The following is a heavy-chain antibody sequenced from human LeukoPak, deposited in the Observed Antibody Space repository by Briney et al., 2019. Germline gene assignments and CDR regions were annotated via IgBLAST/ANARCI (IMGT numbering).Heavy chain of an antibody. Sequence: ASVKVSCTASGYTFSNYGISWVRQAPGQGFEWMGWINPSSGGTYYAQKFQGRVTMTRETSISTAYMELSSLRSDDTAMYYCARDQSGSYLNWGQGTLVTVSS. J-gene: IGHJ1*01. CDR1: GYTFSNYG. CDR3: ARDQSGSYLN. CDR2: INPSSGGT. V-gene: IGHV1-2*02. D-gene: IGHD3-10*01.